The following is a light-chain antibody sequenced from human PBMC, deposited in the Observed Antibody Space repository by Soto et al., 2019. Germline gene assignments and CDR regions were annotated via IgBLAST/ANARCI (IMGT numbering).Light chain of an antibody. J-gene: IGLJ3*02. CDR2: LEGSGSY. CDR1: SGHSSYI. Sequence: QPVLTQSSSASASLGSSVKLTCTLSSGHSSYIIAWHQQQPGKAPRYLMKLEGSGSYNKGSGVPDRFSGSSSGADRYLTISNLQFEDEADYYCETWDSNRVLGGGTKLTVL. CDR3: ETWDSNRV. V-gene: IGLV4-60*02.